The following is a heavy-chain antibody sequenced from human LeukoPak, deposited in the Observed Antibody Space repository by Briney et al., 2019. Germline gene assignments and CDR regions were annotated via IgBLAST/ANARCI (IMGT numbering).Heavy chain of an antibody. V-gene: IGHV4-59*08. J-gene: IGHJ5*02. CDR2: IYYSGST. CDR3: ARHPKGYFSRFDP. Sequence: SETLSLTCTVSGGSISSYYWSWIRQPPGKGLEWIGYIYYSGSTKYNPSLKSRVTISVDTSKNQFSLKLNSVTAADTAVYYCARHPKGYFSRFDPWGQGTLVTVSS. CDR1: GGSISSYY. D-gene: IGHD2-15*01.